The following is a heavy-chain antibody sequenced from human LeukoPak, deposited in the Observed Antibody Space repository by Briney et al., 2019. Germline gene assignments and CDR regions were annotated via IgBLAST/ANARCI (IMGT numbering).Heavy chain of an antibody. CDR2: IIPIFGTA. Sequence: ASVKVSCKASGGTFSSYAISWVRQAPGQGLEWMGGIIPIFGTANYAQKFQGRVTITADESTSTAYMELSSLRSEDTAVYYCARDLHYGGNSGAFDIWGQGTMVTVSS. J-gene: IGHJ3*02. CDR1: GGTFSSYA. CDR3: ARDLHYGGNSGAFDI. V-gene: IGHV1-69*13. D-gene: IGHD4-23*01.